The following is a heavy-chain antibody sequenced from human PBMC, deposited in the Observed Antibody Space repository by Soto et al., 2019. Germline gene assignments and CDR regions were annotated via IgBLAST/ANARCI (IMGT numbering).Heavy chain of an antibody. CDR1: GGTFSSYA. D-gene: IGHD3-22*01. Sequence: QVQLVQSGAEVKKPGSSVKVSCKASGGTFSSYAISWVRQAPGQGLEWMGGIIPIFGTANYAQKFQGRVTITADESTSTAYMELSSLRSEDTAVYYCARAAYYYDSSGSNHVYYYGMDVWGQGTTVTVSS. J-gene: IGHJ6*02. V-gene: IGHV1-69*12. CDR2: IIPIFGTA. CDR3: ARAAYYYDSSGSNHVYYYGMDV.